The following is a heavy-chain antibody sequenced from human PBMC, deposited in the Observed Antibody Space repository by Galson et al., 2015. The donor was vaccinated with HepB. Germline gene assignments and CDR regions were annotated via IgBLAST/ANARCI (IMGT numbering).Heavy chain of an antibody. D-gene: IGHD5-24*01. Sequence: SLRLSCAASKFTFSNYAMHWVRKAPGEGLEWVAVVSYDGSNKYYADSVKGRFTISRDNSKNNLYLQMNSLRPEETAVYYCARWSPYQGECRDANYCYYMDVWGRGTTVTVSS. CDR3: ARWSPYQGECRDANYCYYMDV. V-gene: IGHV3-30-3*01. CDR2: VSYDGSNK. CDR1: KFTFSNYA. J-gene: IGHJ6*03.